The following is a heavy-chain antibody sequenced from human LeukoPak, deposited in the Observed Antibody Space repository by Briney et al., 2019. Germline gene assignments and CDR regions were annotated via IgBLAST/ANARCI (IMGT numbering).Heavy chain of an antibody. CDR2: IPIFGTA. D-gene: IGHD5-24*01. V-gene: IGHV1-69*01. J-gene: IGHJ5*02. CDR3: ARGGEMATIGGNWFDP. Sequence: IPIFGTANYAQKFQGRVTITADESTSTAYMELSSLRSEDTAVYYCARGGEMATIGGNWFDPWGQGTLVTVSS.